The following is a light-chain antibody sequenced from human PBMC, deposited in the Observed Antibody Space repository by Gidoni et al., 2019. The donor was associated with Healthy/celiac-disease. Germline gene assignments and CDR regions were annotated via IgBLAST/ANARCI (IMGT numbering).Light chain of an antibody. Sequence: DIQMTQSPSSLSASVGDRVTITCRASQSISNYLNWYQQKPGKAPKFLIYAASSLQSGVPSRFSGRGSGTDFTLTISSLQPEDFATYYCQQSYSTSWTFGQGTKVEIK. CDR3: QQSYSTSWT. CDR2: AAS. CDR1: QSISNY. J-gene: IGKJ1*01. V-gene: IGKV1-39*01.